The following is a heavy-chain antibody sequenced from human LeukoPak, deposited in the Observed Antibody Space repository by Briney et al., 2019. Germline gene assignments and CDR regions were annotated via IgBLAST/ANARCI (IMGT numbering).Heavy chain of an antibody. CDR3: ARDWVSGSRFDY. CDR2: IIPIFGTA. J-gene: IGHJ4*02. CDR1: GGTFSSYA. Sequence: SVKVSCKASGGTFSSYAISWVRQAPGQGLEWMGGIIPIFGTANYAQKFQGRVTITADESTSTAYMELSSLRSEDTAVYYCARDWVSGSRFDYGGQGTLVTVSS. V-gene: IGHV1-69*13. D-gene: IGHD5-12*01.